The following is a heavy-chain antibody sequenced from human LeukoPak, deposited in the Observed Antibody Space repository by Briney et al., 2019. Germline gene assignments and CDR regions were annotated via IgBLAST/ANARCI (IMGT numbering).Heavy chain of an antibody. CDR3: ARHYYDSSGYYYGDY. CDR2: INHSGST. D-gene: IGHD3-22*01. J-gene: IGHJ4*02. Sequence: SETLSLTCAVCGGSFSSYYWSWIRQPPGKGLEWIGEINHSGSTNYNPSLKSRVTISVDTSKNQFSLKLSSVTAADTAVYYCARHYYDSSGYYYGDYWGQGTLVTVSS. CDR1: GGSFSSYY. V-gene: IGHV4-34*01.